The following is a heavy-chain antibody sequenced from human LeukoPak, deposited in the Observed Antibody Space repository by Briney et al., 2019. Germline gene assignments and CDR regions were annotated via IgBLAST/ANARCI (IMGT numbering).Heavy chain of an antibody. CDR1: GYTFSSYG. V-gene: IGHV1-18*01. D-gene: IGHD3-22*01. J-gene: IGHJ3*02. CDR2: ISAYNGNT. Sequence: ASVKVSCKASGYTFSSYGISWVRQAPGQGLEWMGWISAYNGNTNYAQKLQGRVTMTTDTSTSTAYMELRSLRSDDTAVYYCARAYYYDSSRPFDIWGQGTMVTVSS. CDR3: ARAYYYDSSRPFDI.